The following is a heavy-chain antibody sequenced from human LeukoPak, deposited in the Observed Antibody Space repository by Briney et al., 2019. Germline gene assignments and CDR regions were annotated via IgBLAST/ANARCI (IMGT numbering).Heavy chain of an antibody. CDR3: ARAAAGNRGWDWYYFDY. Sequence: GGSLRLSCEASAFTLSSYNMNWVRQAPGKGLEWVSSIGSRSNYIYYADSVKGRFTISRDNAKNSLYLQMNSLRVEDTAVYYCARAAAGNRGWDWYYFDYWGQGTLVSVSS. CDR1: AFTLSSYN. V-gene: IGHV3-21*01. CDR2: IGSRSNYI. J-gene: IGHJ4*02. D-gene: IGHD6-13*01.